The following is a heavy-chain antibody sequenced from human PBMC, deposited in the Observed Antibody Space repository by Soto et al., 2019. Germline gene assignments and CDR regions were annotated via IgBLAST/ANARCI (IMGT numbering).Heavy chain of an antibody. CDR3: ARGGYDILTGYDYYYGMDV. CDR2: IYHSGST. D-gene: IGHD3-9*01. Sequence: SETLSLTCAVSGGSISSGGYSWSWIRQPPGKGLEWIGYIYHSGSTYYNPSLKSRVTISVDRSKNQFSLKLSSVTAADTAVYYCARGGYDILTGYDYYYGMDVWGQGTTVTVSS. J-gene: IGHJ6*02. CDR1: GGSISSGGYS. V-gene: IGHV4-30-2*01.